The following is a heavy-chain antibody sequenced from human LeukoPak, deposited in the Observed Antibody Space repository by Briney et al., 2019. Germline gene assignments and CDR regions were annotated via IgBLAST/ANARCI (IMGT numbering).Heavy chain of an antibody. CDR2: ISGDGGTT. CDR1: GFTFGDYA. J-gene: IGHJ4*02. V-gene: IGHV3-43*02. D-gene: IGHD2-15*01. CDR3: AKVLRGYCSGGNCYGYDFDY. Sequence: QTGGSLRLSCAASGFTFGDYAMHWVRQAPGKGLEWVSLISGDGGTTYYADSVKGRFTTSRDSSKNSLYLQMNSLRTEDTALYYCAKVLRGYCSGGNCYGYDFDYWGQGTLVTVSS.